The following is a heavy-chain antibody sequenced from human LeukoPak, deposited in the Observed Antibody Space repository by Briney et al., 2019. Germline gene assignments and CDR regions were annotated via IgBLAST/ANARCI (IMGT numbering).Heavy chain of an antibody. D-gene: IGHD2-15*01. CDR3: TSGGPDGSDC. CDR1: GYTFTGYY. J-gene: IGHJ4*02. CDR2: INPNSGGT. Sequence: ASVTLSCNTSGYTFTGYYIYWVRHAPGQGLEWMGWINPNSGGTNYAQKFQGRVTMTRDTSISTAYMELSRLRSDDEAVYYYTSGGPDGSDCRGQGGLVTVSS. V-gene: IGHV1-2*02.